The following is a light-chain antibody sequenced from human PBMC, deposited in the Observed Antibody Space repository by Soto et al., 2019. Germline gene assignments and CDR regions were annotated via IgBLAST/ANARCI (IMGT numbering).Light chain of an antibody. V-gene: IGLV2-14*01. CDR3: CSYTSSSTYV. J-gene: IGLJ1*01. CDR1: SXDVGYYNY. Sequence: QSALTQPASVSGSPGQSITISCTGTSXDVGYYNYVSWYQQHAGKAPKLMIYEVSNRPSGVSNRFSGSKSGNTASLTISGLQAEDEADYYCCSYTSSSTYVFGTGTKSPS. CDR2: EVS.